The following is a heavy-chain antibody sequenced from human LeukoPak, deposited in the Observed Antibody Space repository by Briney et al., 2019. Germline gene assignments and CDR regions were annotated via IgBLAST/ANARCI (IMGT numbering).Heavy chain of an antibody. J-gene: IGHJ4*02. CDR1: GGSFSGYY. D-gene: IGHD6-19*01. V-gene: IGHV4-34*01. Sequence: SETLSLTCAVYGGSFSGYYWSWIRQPPGKGLEWIGEINHSGSTNYNPSLKSRVTISVDTSKNQFSLKLSSVTAADTAVYYCARGRSYSGWPPNGYYFDYWGQGTLVTVSS. CDR2: INHSGST. CDR3: ARGRSYSGWPPNGYYFDY.